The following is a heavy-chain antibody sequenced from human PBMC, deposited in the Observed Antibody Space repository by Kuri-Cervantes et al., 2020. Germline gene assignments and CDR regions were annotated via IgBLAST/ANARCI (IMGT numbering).Heavy chain of an antibody. CDR2: ISYDGSNK. V-gene: IGHV3-30*03. CDR3: AREIPRYFDL. Sequence: SLKISCAASGFTFSSYGMHWVRQAPGKGLEWVAVISYDGSNKYYADSVKGRFTISRDNSKNTLYLQMTSLRAEDTAVYYCAREIPRYFDLWGRGTLVTVSS. J-gene: IGHJ2*01. D-gene: IGHD2-21*01. CDR1: GFTFSSYG.